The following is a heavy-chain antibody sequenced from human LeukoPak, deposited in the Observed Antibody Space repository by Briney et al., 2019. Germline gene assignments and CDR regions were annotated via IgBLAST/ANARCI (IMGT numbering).Heavy chain of an antibody. Sequence: GGSLRLSCAASGFTFSDYYMSWIRQAPGKGLEWVSYISSSGSTIYYADSVKGRFTISRDNAKNSLYLQMNSLRAEDTAVYYCARDLLQAPQYDFWGGKTHDAFDIWGQGTMVTVSS. J-gene: IGHJ3*02. D-gene: IGHD3-3*01. CDR3: ARDLLQAPQYDFWGGKTHDAFDI. CDR1: GFTFSDYY. V-gene: IGHV3-11*01. CDR2: ISSSGSTI.